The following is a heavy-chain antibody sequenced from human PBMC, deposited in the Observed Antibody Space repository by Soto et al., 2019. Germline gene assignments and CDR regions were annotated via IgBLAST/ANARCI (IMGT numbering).Heavy chain of an antibody. CDR2: IKQDGSEK. V-gene: IGHV3-7*01. Sequence: GGSLRLSCAASGFTFSSYWMSWVRQAPGKGLEWVANIKQDGSEKYYVDSVKGRFTISSDNAKNSLYLQMNSLRAEDTAVYYCATVHAAGTSGDYWGQGTLVTVAS. CDR3: ATVHAAGTSGDY. J-gene: IGHJ4*02. CDR1: GFTFSSYW. D-gene: IGHD6-13*01.